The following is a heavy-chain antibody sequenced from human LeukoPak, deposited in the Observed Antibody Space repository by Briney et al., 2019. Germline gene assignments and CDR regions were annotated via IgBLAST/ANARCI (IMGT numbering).Heavy chain of an antibody. CDR2: ISGSGGST. CDR3: AKELAYAYYFDV. V-gene: IGHV3-23*01. D-gene: IGHD1-1*01. Sequence: AGGSLRLSCAASGFTFSHYVMSWVRQAPGKGLEWVSGISGSGGSTYYADSVKGRFTVSRDNSKNTLYLQMTSLRVEDTAVYYCAKELAYAYYFDVWGKGTTVTVSS. J-gene: IGHJ6*03. CDR1: GFTFSHYV.